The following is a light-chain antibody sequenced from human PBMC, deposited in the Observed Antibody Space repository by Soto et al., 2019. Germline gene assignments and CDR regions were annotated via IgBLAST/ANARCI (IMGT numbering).Light chain of an antibody. V-gene: IGKV3-20*01. CDR1: QSVSSSY. CDR3: QQYGSSPYT. CDR2: GAS. J-gene: IGKJ2*01. Sequence: EIVLTQSPGTLSLSPGERATLSCRASQSVSSSYLAWYQQKPGQAPRLLIYGASSRATGIPDRFSGSGSGTDLTLTISRLEPEDFAVYYCQQYGSSPYTFGQATKLQIK.